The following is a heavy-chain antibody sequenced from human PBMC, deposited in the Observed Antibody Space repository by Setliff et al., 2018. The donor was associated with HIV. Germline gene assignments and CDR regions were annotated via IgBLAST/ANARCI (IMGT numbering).Heavy chain of an antibody. CDR2: IYTGGNA. D-gene: IGHD1-1*01. Sequence: TSETLSLTCTVSGDSISSGSHYWSWIRQPAGKGLEWIGHIYTGGNANYNPSLQSRVTISVDTSKNQFSLMLGSMTAADTAVYCCARERLSRLGFDYWGQGTLVTVSS. J-gene: IGHJ4*02. CDR1: GDSISSGSHY. CDR3: ARERLSRLGFDY. V-gene: IGHV4-61*09.